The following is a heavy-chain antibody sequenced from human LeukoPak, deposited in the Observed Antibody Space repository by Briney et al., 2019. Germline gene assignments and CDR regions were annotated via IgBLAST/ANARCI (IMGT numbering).Heavy chain of an antibody. Sequence: PSETLSLTCTVSGGSLSSGSYYWSWIRQPAGKGLEWIGRIYTSGSTNYNPSLKSRVTISVDTSENQFSLKLSSVTAADMAVYYCARGLRAVAGFGNNWFDPWGQGTLVTVSS. J-gene: IGHJ5*02. D-gene: IGHD6-19*01. CDR2: IYTSGST. CDR3: ARGLRAVAGFGNNWFDP. V-gene: IGHV4-61*02. CDR1: GGSLSSGSYY.